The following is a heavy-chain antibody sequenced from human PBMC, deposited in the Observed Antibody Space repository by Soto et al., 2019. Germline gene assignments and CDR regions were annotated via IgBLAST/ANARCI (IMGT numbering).Heavy chain of an antibody. Sequence: SETLSLTCTVSGGSISSGGYYWSWIRQHPGKGLEWIGYIYYSGSTYYNPSLKSRVTISVDTSKNQFSLKLSSVTAADTAVYYCARGHSRPVIPTYDYWGQGTLVTVSS. V-gene: IGHV4-31*03. CDR3: ARGHSRPVIPTYDY. D-gene: IGHD3-16*02. CDR2: IYYSGST. CDR1: GGSISSGGYY. J-gene: IGHJ4*02.